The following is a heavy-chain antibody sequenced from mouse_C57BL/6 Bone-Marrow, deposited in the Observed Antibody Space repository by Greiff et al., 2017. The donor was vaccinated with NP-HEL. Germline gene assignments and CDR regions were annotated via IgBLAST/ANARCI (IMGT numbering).Heavy chain of an antibody. CDR3: ARSVMYFDV. CDR2: ISSGGSYT. Sequence: EVKLMESGGDLVKPGGSLKLSCAASGFTFSSYGMSWVRQTPDKRLEWVATISSGGSYTYYPDSVKGRVTISRDNAKNTLYLQMSSVKSEDTAMYYCARSVMYFDVWGTGTTVTVSS. CDR1: GFTFSSYG. J-gene: IGHJ1*03. V-gene: IGHV5-6*01.